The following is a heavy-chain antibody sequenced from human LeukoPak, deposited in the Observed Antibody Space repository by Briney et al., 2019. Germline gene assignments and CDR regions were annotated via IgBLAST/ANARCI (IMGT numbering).Heavy chain of an antibody. D-gene: IGHD2-2*01. CDR2: INPNSGVT. V-gene: IGHV1-2*02. CDR1: GYTFTAYS. Sequence: ASVTVSCKASGYTFTAYSLHWVRRAPEPGLEWMGWINPNSGVTNYAQKFQGRVIMTRDTSISTAYMELSRLGSDDTAVYYCARVFSTSTSSLDYWGQGTLVTVSS. CDR3: ARVFSTSTSSLDY. J-gene: IGHJ4*02.